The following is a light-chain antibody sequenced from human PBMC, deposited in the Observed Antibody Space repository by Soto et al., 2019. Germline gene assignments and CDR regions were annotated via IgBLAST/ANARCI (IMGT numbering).Light chain of an antibody. CDR1: QSVSRW. V-gene: IGKV1-5*03. Sequence: DIQMTQSPSTLSASVGDRVTITCRASQSVSRWLAWYQQKPRKAPKLLIYKASTLKSGVPSRFSGSGSGTEFTLAISSLQPDDPATYYCQKYNDNWMFGQGPKVEIK. CDR3: QKYNDNWM. J-gene: IGKJ1*01. CDR2: KAS.